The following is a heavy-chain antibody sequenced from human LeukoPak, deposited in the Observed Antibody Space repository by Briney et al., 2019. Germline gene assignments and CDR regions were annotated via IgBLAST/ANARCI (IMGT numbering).Heavy chain of an antibody. CDR2: IYPGDSDT. J-gene: IGHJ3*02. D-gene: IGHD3-22*01. Sequence: GESLKISCKGSGYSFTSYWIGWVRQMPGKGLEWMGIIYPGDSDTRYSPSFQGQVTISADKSISTAYLQWSSLKASDTAIYYCARPYDSSGDSGLGAFDIWGQGTMVTVSS. CDR3: ARPYDSSGDSGLGAFDI. V-gene: IGHV5-51*01. CDR1: GYSFTSYW.